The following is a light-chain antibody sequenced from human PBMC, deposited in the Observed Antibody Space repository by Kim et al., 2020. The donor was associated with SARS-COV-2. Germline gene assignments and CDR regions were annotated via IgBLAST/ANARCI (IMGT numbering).Light chain of an antibody. J-gene: IGLJ1*01. CDR2: EVT. CDR1: SNDVGGYNS. CDR3: SSYACRKSTV. V-gene: IGLV2-8*01. Sequence: GKAVPTAGTGTSNDVGGYNSVSWYQQHPGKAPKLMIYEVTKQPSGVPDRFSGSKSGNTASLTVSGLQAEDEADYYCSSYACRKSTVFGTGTKVTVL.